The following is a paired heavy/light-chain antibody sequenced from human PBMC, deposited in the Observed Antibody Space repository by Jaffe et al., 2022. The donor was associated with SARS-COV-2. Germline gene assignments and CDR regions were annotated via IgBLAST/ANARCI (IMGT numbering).Heavy chain of an antibody. Sequence: QVQLVQSGAEVKKPGASVKVSCKASGYTFTTYYMHWVRQAPGQGLEWVGWVNPNSGGTNYAQKFQGRVTMTRDTSINTAYMELSRLRSDDTAVYYCARVSGYYYDHFDYWGQGTLVAVSS. D-gene: IGHD3-22*01. J-gene: IGHJ4*02. CDR3: ARVSGYYYDHFDY. V-gene: IGHV1-2*02. CDR2: VNPNSGGT. CDR1: GYTFTTYY.
Light chain of an antibody. Sequence: DIVLTQSPGTLSLSPGERATLSCRASQSVTSSYLAWYQQKPGQAPRLLIYGASSRATGIPDRFSGSGSGTDFTLTISRLEPEDFAVYYCQQYGSSTLYTFGQGTKLEIK. CDR2: GAS. CDR1: QSVTSSY. J-gene: IGKJ2*01. V-gene: IGKV3-20*01. CDR3: QQYGSSTLYT.